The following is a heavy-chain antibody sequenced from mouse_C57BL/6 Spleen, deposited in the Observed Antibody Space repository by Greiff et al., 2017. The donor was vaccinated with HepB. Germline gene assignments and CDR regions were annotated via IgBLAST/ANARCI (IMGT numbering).Heavy chain of an antibody. CDR1: GFTFSDYG. CDR3: ARPSYDGYRYYAMDY. V-gene: IGHV5-17*01. Sequence: EVQRVESGGGLVKPGGSLKLSCAASGFTFSDYGMHWVRQAPEKGLEWVAYISSGSSTIYYADTVKGRFTISRDNAKNTLFLQMTSLRSEDTAMYYCARPSYDGYRYYAMDYWGQGTSVTVSS. D-gene: IGHD2-3*01. CDR2: ISSGSSTI. J-gene: IGHJ4*01.